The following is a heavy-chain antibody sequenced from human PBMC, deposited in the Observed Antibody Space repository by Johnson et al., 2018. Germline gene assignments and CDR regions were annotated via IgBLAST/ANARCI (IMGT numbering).Heavy chain of an antibody. V-gene: IGHV3-30*18. CDR2: ISYDGSNK. CDR1: GFTFSSYG. Sequence: QVQLVESGGGVVQPGRSLRLSCAASGFTFSSYGMHWVRQAPGKGLEWVAVISYDGSNKYYADSVKGRFTISRDNSKNTLYLQMNSLRAEDTAVYYCAKDSVRGAVRGEMVGMDVWGQGTTVTVSS. D-gene: IGHD3-10*01. CDR3: AKDSVRGAVRGEMVGMDV. J-gene: IGHJ6*02.